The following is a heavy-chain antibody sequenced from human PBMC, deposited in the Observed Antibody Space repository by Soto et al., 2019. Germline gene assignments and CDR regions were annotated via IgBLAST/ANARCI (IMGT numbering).Heavy chain of an antibody. CDR3: ARETGSYSWNDGLMDV. CDR1: GFSFSSFT. V-gene: IGHV3-21*02. Sequence: EVQLVESGGGLVKPGESPRLSCEASGFSFSSFTMNWVRQAPGKGLVWVSSIDTSGTYIFYADSVTGRFTIDSDNAKKSVYLQMHSLRAEDTAVYYCARETGSYSWNDGLMDVWGQGTTVTVSS. J-gene: IGHJ6*02. D-gene: IGHD1-20*01. CDR2: IDTSGTYI.